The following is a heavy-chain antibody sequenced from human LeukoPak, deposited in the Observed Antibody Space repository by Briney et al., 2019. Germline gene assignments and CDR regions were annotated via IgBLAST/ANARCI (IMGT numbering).Heavy chain of an antibody. J-gene: IGHJ4*02. D-gene: IGHD1-26*01. CDR2: ISHSGDNT. CDR1: GLTLRSFG. V-gene: IGHV3-23*01. CDR3: ARDGLVGPFSY. Sequence: GGTLRLSRVVSGLTLRSFGINWVRQAPGKGLERVSTISHSGDNTYYADSVKGRFTISRDNSKNTLYLQMNSLRVEDTAVYYCARDGLVGPFSYWGQGTLVTVSS.